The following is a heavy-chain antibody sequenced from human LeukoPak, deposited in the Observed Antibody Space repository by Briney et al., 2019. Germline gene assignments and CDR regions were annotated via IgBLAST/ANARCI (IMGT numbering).Heavy chain of an antibody. Sequence: GGSLRLSCAASGFTVSSNHMSWVRQAPGKGLEWVSVIYSGGSTYYADSVKGRFTISRDNSKNTLYLQMNSLRAEDTAVYYCARDDNYGGNYFDYWGQGTLVTVSS. V-gene: IGHV3-53*01. D-gene: IGHD4-17*01. CDR1: GFTVSSNH. CDR3: ARDDNYGGNYFDY. CDR2: IYSGGST. J-gene: IGHJ4*02.